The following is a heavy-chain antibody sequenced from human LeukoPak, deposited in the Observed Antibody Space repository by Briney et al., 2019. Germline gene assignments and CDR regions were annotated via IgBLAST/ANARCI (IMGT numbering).Heavy chain of an antibody. J-gene: IGHJ5*02. CDR2: INPKSGVT. CDR1: GYTFIDFH. CDR3: ARERPDTVMMMGRFDP. Sequence: ASVKVSCKASGYTFIDFHMHWVRRAPGQGLEWMGWINPKSGVTNYAQKFQGRVTLTRDTSISTAYMDLSRLTSNDTAVYYCARERPDTVMMMGRFDPWGQGTRVTVSS. D-gene: IGHD5-18*01. V-gene: IGHV1-2*02.